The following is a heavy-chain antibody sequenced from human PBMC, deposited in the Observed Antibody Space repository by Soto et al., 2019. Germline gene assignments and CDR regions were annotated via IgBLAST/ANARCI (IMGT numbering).Heavy chain of an antibody. CDR1: GGSISSYY. CDR2: MYYSGST. V-gene: IGHV4-59*01. J-gene: IGHJ4*02. D-gene: IGHD3-22*01. Sequence: XGTLTLTLTVSGGSISSYYWSWIRQPPGKGLEWIGYMYYSGSTNYNPSLKSRVTISVDTSKNQFSLKLSSVTAADTAVYYCGGKNYDSSGYFDYWGQGTLVTVSS. CDR3: GGKNYDSSGYFDY.